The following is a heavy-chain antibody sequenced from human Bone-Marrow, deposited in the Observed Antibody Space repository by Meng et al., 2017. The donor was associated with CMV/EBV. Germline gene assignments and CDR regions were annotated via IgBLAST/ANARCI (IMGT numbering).Heavy chain of an antibody. CDR2: IGNGVSET. CDR1: GFTFSNYV. J-gene: IGHJ4*02. Sequence: GGPLRLSCSASGFTFSNYVMSWVRRAPGKGLEWVSTIGNGVSETHYADSVKGRFTISRDNSRNTLYLQMNSLRAEDTALYYCAKARSRATVTASDYWGQGTLVTVPS. D-gene: IGHD4-11*01. V-gene: IGHV3-23*01. CDR3: AKARSRATVTASDY.